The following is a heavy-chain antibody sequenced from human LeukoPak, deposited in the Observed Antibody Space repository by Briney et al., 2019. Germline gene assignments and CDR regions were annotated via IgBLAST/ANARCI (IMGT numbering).Heavy chain of an antibody. CDR3: ARGSSDYPRYFDY. V-gene: IGHV1-3*01. Sequence: ASVKVSCKASGYTFTSYAMHWVRQAPGQRLEWMGWINAGNGNTKYSQKFQGRVTITRDTSAGTAYMELSSLRSEDTAVYYCARGSSDYPRYFDYWGQGTLVTVSS. CDR1: GYTFTSYA. J-gene: IGHJ4*02. CDR2: INAGNGNT. D-gene: IGHD3-22*01.